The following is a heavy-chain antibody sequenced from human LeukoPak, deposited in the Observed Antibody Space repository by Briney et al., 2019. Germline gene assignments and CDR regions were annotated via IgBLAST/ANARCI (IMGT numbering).Heavy chain of an antibody. V-gene: IGHV3-7*01. CDR2: IKQGGSET. CDR1: GFTFSIYW. J-gene: IGHJ1*01. Sequence: GGSLRLSCAASGFTFSIYWMSWVRQAPGKGLEWVAKIKQGGSETYYVDSVKGRFTISRDNAKNSLYLQMDSLRAEDTAVYYCARARAVVTRMLYFQHWGQGTLVTVSS. D-gene: IGHD4-23*01. CDR3: ARARAVVTRMLYFQH.